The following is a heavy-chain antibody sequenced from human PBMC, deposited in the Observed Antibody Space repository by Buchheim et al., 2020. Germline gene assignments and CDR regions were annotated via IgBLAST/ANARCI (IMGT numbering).Heavy chain of an antibody. J-gene: IGHJ3*02. Sequence: QVQLVESGGGVVQPGRSLRLSCAASGFTFSSYGMHWVRQAPGKGLEWVAVIWCDGSNKYYADSVKGRFTISRDNSKNTLYLQMNSLRAEDTAVYYCARDGKRGYDFWSGYSRLGAFDIWGQGT. CDR3: ARDGKRGYDFWSGYSRLGAFDI. D-gene: IGHD3-3*01. CDR2: IWCDGSNK. CDR1: GFTFSSYG. V-gene: IGHV3-33*01.